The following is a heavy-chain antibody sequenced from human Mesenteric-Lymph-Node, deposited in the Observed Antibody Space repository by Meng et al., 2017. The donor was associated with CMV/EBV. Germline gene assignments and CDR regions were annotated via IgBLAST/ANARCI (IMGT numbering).Heavy chain of an antibody. CDR2: IYYSGST. D-gene: IGHD5-12*01. J-gene: IGHJ4*02. CDR1: GYSISSGYY. Sequence: SETLSLTCTVSGYSISSGYYWGWIRQPPGKGLEWIGSIYYSGSTYYNPSLKSRVTISVDTSKNQFSLKLSSVTAADTAVYYCARASGYSGYGNYFDYWGQGTLVTVSS. V-gene: IGHV4-38-2*02. CDR3: ARASGYSGYGNYFDY.